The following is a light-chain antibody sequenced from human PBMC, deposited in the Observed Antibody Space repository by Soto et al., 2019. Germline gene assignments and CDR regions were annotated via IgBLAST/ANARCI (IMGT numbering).Light chain of an antibody. V-gene: IGKV3-20*01. J-gene: IGKJ1*01. Sequence: EVVLTQSPGTLSLSRGERATLSCRASERIYSAYLGWYQQKPGQAPRLLIYGTSSRATGIPDRFSGSGSGTDFTLTISSLQREDFATYFCQQSSNIPWTFGQGTKVEMK. CDR1: ERIYSAY. CDR2: GTS. CDR3: QQSSNIPWT.